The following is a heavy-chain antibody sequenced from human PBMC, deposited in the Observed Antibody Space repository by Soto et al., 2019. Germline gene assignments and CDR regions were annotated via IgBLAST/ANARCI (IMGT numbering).Heavy chain of an antibody. CDR3: AKDEGWRIQLWLGSYGLDV. J-gene: IGHJ6*02. CDR1: GFTFSGYG. V-gene: IGHV3-30*18. D-gene: IGHD5-18*01. CDR2: ISYEGSTQ. Sequence: QVHLEESGGGVVQPGRSLRLSCTASGFTFSGYGMHWVRQAPGKGLEWVAVISYEGSTQYYAESVKGRFTISRDNSKNTLYLKMNSLRLEDTGVYYCAKDEGWRIQLWLGSYGLDVWGHGTTVTVSS.